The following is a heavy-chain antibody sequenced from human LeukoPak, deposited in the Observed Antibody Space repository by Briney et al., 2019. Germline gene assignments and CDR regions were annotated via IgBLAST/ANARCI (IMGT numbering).Heavy chain of an antibody. Sequence: ASVKVSCKASGYTFTSSGISWVRQAPGQGLEWMGWISAYNGNTNYAQKLQGRVTMTTDTSTSTAYMELRSLRSDDTAVYYCARPLDYDFWSGSGYWGQGTLVTVSS. CDR1: GYTFTSSG. J-gene: IGHJ4*02. CDR3: ARPLDYDFWSGSGY. V-gene: IGHV1-18*01. CDR2: ISAYNGNT. D-gene: IGHD3-3*01.